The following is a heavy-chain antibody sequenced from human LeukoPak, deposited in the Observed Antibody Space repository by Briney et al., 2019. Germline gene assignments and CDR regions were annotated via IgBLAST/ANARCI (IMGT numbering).Heavy chain of an antibody. D-gene: IGHD2-21*02. CDR2: ISAYNGNT. CDR1: GYTFTSYG. Sequence: ASVKVSCKASGYTFTSYGISWVRQAPGQGLEWMGWISAYNGNTNYAQKLQGRVTMTTDTSTSTAYTELRSLRSDDTAVYYCARGVWWAAIPTYYYYYYMDVWGQGTTVTVSS. J-gene: IGHJ6*03. CDR3: ARGVWWAAIPTYYYYYYMDV. V-gene: IGHV1-18*01.